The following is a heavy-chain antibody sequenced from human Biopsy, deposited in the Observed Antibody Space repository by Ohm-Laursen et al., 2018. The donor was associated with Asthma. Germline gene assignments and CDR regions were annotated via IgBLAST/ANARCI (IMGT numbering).Heavy chain of an antibody. Sequence: SETLSLTWTVSGGSINNFYWSWIRQPPGKGLESIGHVYYSGSTNYNPSLKSRVTISIDASKNQFSLKLTSVTAADTAVYYCARGVDRVTGLLDHFDSWGQGTPVTVSS. D-gene: IGHD2-21*02. CDR3: ARGVDRVTGLLDHFDS. J-gene: IGHJ4*02. CDR1: GGSINNFY. V-gene: IGHV4-59*01. CDR2: VYYSGST.